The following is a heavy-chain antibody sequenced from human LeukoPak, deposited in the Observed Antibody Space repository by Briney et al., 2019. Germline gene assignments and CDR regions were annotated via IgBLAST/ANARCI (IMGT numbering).Heavy chain of an antibody. D-gene: IGHD3-22*01. CDR2: INPSGGST. V-gene: IGHV1-46*01. CDR1: GYTFTSYY. J-gene: IGHJ6*02. Sequence: ASVKVSCKASGYTFTSYYMHWVRQAPGQGLEWMGIINPSGGSTSYAQKFQGRVTMTRDTSTSTVYMELSSLRSDDTAVYYCAREALRDSYYYDSSGPNDYYGMDVWGQGTTVTVSS. CDR3: AREALRDSYYYDSSGPNDYYGMDV.